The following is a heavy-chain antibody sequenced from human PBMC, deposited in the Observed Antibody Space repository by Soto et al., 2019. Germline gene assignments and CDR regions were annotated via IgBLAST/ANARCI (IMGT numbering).Heavy chain of an antibody. CDR2: IIPIFGKA. V-gene: IGHV1-69*06. Sequence: QVQLVQSGAEVKKPGSSVKVSCKASGGTFNTYVVNWVRQAPGQGLEWMGGIIPIFGKANYAQKFQGRVTITADKSTSTAYMELSSLRSEDTAVYYCARDVDTAMVGGDYCGQGPLVTVSS. CDR1: GGTFNTYV. J-gene: IGHJ4*02. CDR3: ARDVDTAMVGGDY. D-gene: IGHD5-18*01.